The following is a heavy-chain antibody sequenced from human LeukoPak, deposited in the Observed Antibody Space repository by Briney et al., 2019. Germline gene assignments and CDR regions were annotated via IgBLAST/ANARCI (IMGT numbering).Heavy chain of an antibody. CDR1: GGSISSSSYY. D-gene: IGHD2-2*01. Sequence: PSETLSLTCTVSGGSISSSSYYWTWIRQHPGKGLEWIGYVYYSGSAYYNPSLKSRVTISIDTSTNHFSLRLSSVTAADTAVYYCARAGGGYCGSTSCSSGYWFDSWGQGTLITVSS. J-gene: IGHJ5*01. CDR2: VYYSGSA. V-gene: IGHV4-31*03. CDR3: ARAGGGYCGSTSCSSGYWFDS.